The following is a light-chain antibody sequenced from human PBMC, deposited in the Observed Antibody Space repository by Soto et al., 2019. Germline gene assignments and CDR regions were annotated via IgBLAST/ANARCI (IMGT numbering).Light chain of an antibody. CDR1: SSDVGSYNL. J-gene: IGLJ2*01. Sequence: QSALTQPASVSGSPGQSITISCTGTSSDVGSYNLVSWYQQHPGKAPKLMIFEIYNRPSGVSDRFSGSRSGNTASLTISSLQTEDEADYYCSSYSSSSKILFGGGTKVTV. CDR3: SSYSSSSKIL. CDR2: EIY. V-gene: IGLV2-14*02.